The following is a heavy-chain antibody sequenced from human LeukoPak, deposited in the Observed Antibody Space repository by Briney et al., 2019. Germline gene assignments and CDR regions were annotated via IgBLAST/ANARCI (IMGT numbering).Heavy chain of an antibody. Sequence: GRSLTLSCAASGFTFSNHTMHWVRPAPGKGLEWVAVISYDGSNEYYADSVKGRFTISRHISKNTLYLQMNSLRADDTAVYFCATNSGYDYLLPFDYWGQGTLVTVSS. CDR3: ATNSGYDYLLPFDY. CDR1: GFTFSNHT. CDR2: ISYDGSNE. D-gene: IGHD5-12*01. J-gene: IGHJ4*02. V-gene: IGHV3-30-3*01.